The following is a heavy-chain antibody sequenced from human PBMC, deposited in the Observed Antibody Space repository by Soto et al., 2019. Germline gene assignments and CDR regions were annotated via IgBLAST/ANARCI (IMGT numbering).Heavy chain of an antibody. J-gene: IGHJ3*02. Sequence: QAQLVQSGAEVKKPGASANISCKASGYTFTRYNIHWVRQAPGQGLEWMGIIDTRGGSTDYPQRFQGRVTMKRDTSTGTVYMELSSLGSEDTAVYYCARDLPRDLVRGSFDIWGQGTMVTVSS. CDR1: GYTFTRYN. V-gene: IGHV1-46*01. CDR3: ARDLPRDLVRGSFDI. D-gene: IGHD3-10*01. CDR2: IDTRGGST.